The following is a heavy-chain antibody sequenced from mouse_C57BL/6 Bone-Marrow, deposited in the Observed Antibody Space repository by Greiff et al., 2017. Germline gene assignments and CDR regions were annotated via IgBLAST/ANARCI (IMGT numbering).Heavy chain of an antibody. CDR1: GFNIKDDY. D-gene: IGHD2-3*01. CDR3: SSFDGNYFDF. CDR2: IDPEIGDT. Sequence: VQLKQSGAELVRPGASVKLSCTASGFNIKDDYIHWVKQRPEQGLEWIGWIDPEIGDTEYAPKFQGKATITSDTSSNTAYLQLSSLTSEDTAVYYCSSFDGNYFDFWGQGTPLTVAS. V-gene: IGHV14-4*01. J-gene: IGHJ2*01.